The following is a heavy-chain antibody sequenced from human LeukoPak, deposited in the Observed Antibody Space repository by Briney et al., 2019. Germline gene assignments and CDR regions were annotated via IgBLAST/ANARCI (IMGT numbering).Heavy chain of an antibody. CDR2: IKKKTDGGTT. Sequence: GGSLRLSCAASGFTFSNAWMSWVRQAPGKGLEWVGRIKKKTDGGTTDYAAPVKGRFTISRDDSKNTLYLQMNSLKTEDTAVYYCTTGLMVRGVTLIRDYWGQGTLVTVSS. V-gene: IGHV3-15*01. CDR1: GFTFSNAW. J-gene: IGHJ4*02. CDR3: TTGLMVRGVTLIRDY. D-gene: IGHD3-10*01.